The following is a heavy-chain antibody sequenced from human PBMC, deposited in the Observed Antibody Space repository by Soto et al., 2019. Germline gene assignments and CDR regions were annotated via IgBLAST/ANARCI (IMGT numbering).Heavy chain of an antibody. V-gene: IGHV5-10-1*01. CDR2: IDPSDSQT. CDR1: GYSFAGYW. D-gene: IGHD3-22*01. J-gene: IGHJ4*02. CDR3: ARQIYDSDTGPNFQYYFDS. Sequence: GESLKISCKGSGYSFAGYWITWVRQKRGKGLEWMGRIDPSDSQTYYSPSFRGHVTISATKSITTVFLQWSSLRASDTAMYYCARQIYDSDTGPNFQYYFDSWGQGTPVTVSS.